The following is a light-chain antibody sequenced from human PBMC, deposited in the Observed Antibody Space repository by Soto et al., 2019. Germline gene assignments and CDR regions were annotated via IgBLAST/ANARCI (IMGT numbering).Light chain of an antibody. Sequence: SYELTQPPSVSVAPGKTARITCGGNNIGSKSVHWYQQKPGQAPVLVIYYDSDRPSGIPERFSGSNSGKTATLTISRVEAEDEADYYCQVWDSSSDHYVFGTGTKVTVL. CDR3: QVWDSSSDHYV. J-gene: IGLJ1*01. V-gene: IGLV3-21*04. CDR1: NIGSKS. CDR2: YDS.